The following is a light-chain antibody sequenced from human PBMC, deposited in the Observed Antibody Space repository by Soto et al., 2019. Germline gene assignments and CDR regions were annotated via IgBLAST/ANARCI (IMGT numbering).Light chain of an antibody. CDR1: QSVSSSY. J-gene: IGKJ1*01. CDR2: DAS. Sequence: ETVLTQSPGTLSLSPGDRATLSCRASQSVSSSYLAWYQQKPGQAPRLLIYDASRRATGIPDRFSGSGSGTDFTLTISRLEPEDFAVYYCQKYGSTPRTFGQGTKV. V-gene: IGKV3-20*01. CDR3: QKYGSTPRT.